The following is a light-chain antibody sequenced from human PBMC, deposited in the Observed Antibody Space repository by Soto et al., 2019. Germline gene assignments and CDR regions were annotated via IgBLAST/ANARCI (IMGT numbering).Light chain of an antibody. Sequence: QSPLTQPPSASGSPGQSVTISCTGTSSDVGGYNYVPWYQQHPGKAPKLMIYEVSKRPSGVPDRFSGPKSGNTASLTDSGLQADDEADYYCISYAGSHHVVFGGGTKPTVL. CDR1: SSDVGGYNY. CDR2: EVS. CDR3: ISYAGSHHVV. V-gene: IGLV2-8*01. J-gene: IGLJ2*01.